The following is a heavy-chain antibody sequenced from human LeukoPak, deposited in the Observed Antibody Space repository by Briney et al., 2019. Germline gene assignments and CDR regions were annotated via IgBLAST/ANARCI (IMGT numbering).Heavy chain of an antibody. Sequence: PSETLSLTCAVYGGSFSGYYWSWVRQAPGKGLEWVSAISGSGGSTYYADSVKGRFTISRDNSKNTLYLQLNSLRAEDTAVYYCAKEGEMATINYWGQGTLVTVSS. J-gene: IGHJ4*02. V-gene: IGHV3-23*01. D-gene: IGHD5-24*01. CDR2: ISGSGGST. CDR1: GGSFSGYY. CDR3: AKEGEMATINY.